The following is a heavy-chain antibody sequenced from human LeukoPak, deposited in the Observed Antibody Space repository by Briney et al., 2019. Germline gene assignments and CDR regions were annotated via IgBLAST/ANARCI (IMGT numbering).Heavy chain of an antibody. CDR2: IYISGNT. D-gene: IGHD2-21*01. V-gene: IGHV4-4*09. J-gene: IGHJ5*02. CDR1: GGSISSYY. Sequence: SETLSLTCTVSGGSISSYYWSWVRQPPGKGLEWIGYIYISGNTNYNPSLKSRVTISVDTSKNQFSLKLNSVTAADTAVYYCARHRYSHPNRFDPWGQGILVTVSS. CDR3: ARHRYSHPNRFDP.